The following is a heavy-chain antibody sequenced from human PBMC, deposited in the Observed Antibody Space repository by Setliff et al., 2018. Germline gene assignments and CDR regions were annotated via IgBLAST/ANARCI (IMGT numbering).Heavy chain of an antibody. D-gene: IGHD2-2*01. V-gene: IGHV4-4*09. CDR1: GGSFSSYY. CDR2: IYPSGST. J-gene: IGHJ5*02. Sequence: SETLSLTCAVYGGSFSSYYWSWIRQPPGKGLEWIGYIYPSGSTYYNPSLKSRVTISVDTSKNQFSLKLSSVTAADTAVYYCARHLEVPPAGWFDPWGQGTLVTVSS. CDR3: ARHLEVPPAGWFDP.